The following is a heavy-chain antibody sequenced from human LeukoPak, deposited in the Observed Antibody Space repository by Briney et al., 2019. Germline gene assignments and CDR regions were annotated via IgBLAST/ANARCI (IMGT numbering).Heavy chain of an antibody. J-gene: IGHJ4*02. Sequence: GGSLRLSCAASGFTFSNYAMTWDRQAPGKGLEWVSAMSGSGGKTYYADSVKVRFTISRDSSQNTLYLQMNNLRADDTAVYYCAKGKRVGAPYYFDSWGQGTLVTVSS. CDR1: GFTFSNYA. CDR3: AKGKRVGAPYYFDS. D-gene: IGHD1-26*01. CDR2: MSGSGGKT. V-gene: IGHV3-23*01.